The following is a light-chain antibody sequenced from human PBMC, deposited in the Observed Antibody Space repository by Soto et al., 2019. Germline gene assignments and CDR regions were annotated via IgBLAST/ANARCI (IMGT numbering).Light chain of an antibody. CDR1: QSISIN. CDR3: QQRHTWPTT. CDR2: GAS. J-gene: IGKJ4*01. Sequence: EIVMTQSPVTLSVSPGERVTLSCRASQSISINLAWYQQKPGQAPRLLIYGASSRATGIPARFSGSGSWTEFTLTISSLDPEDFGIYYCQQRHTWPTTFGGGAKVEI. V-gene: IGKV3-15*01.